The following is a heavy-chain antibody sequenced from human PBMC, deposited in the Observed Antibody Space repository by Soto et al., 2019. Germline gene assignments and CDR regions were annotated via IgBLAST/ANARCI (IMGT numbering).Heavy chain of an antibody. Sequence: SETLSLTCTVSGDSIIGHYLTWIRQPPQKGLEWIGYIYYNGSTNYNPSLKSRVTISLDTSKNQFSLNLSSVTAADTAMYYCARGKGAAAHWGQGTLVTVSS. J-gene: IGHJ4*02. CDR3: ARGKGAAAH. CDR1: GDSIIGHY. D-gene: IGHD2-15*01. CDR2: IYYNGST. V-gene: IGHV4-59*11.